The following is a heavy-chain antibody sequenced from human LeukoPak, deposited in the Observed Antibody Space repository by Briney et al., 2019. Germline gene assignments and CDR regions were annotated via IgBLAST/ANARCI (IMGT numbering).Heavy chain of an antibody. Sequence: GGSLRLSCAASGFTFSNYYMSWIRQAPGKGLEWVSYISNSDNTIYYEDSVKGRFTISRDTANNLLYLQMDSLRVEDTAVYYCARTFSHWGWLGDYYFDWWGRGTLVTVSS. V-gene: IGHV3-11*01. CDR3: ARTFSHWGWLGDYYFDW. D-gene: IGHD5-24*01. CDR1: GFTFSNYY. J-gene: IGHJ4*02. CDR2: ISNSDNTI.